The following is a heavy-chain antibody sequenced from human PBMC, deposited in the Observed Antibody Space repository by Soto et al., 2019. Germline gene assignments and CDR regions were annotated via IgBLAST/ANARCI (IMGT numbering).Heavy chain of an antibody. Sequence: SVKVSCKASGGTFSSYAISWVRQAPGQGLEWMGGIIPIFGTANYAQKFQGRVTITADESTSTAYMELSSLRSEDTAVYYCASSSYYEFWSGYPHWYFEIWGRGTLGTVSS. J-gene: IGHJ2*01. CDR2: IIPIFGTA. V-gene: IGHV1-69*13. CDR3: ASSSYYEFWSGYPHWYFEI. CDR1: GGTFSSYA. D-gene: IGHD3-3*01.